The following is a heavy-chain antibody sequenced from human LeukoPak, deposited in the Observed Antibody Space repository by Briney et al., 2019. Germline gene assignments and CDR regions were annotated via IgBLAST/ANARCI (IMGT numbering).Heavy chain of an antibody. V-gene: IGHV3-23*01. CDR1: GFTFSSLA. CDR2: ISGSGSGT. Sequence: GGSLRLSCAASGFTFSSLAMSWVRQAPGKGLMWVSTISGSGSGTYYADSVKGRFTISRDNSKNTLYLQMNSLRAEDTAVYYCXKRLDHTGFDYWGQGTLVTVSS. D-gene: IGHD4-17*01. J-gene: IGHJ4*02. CDR3: XKRLDHTGFDY.